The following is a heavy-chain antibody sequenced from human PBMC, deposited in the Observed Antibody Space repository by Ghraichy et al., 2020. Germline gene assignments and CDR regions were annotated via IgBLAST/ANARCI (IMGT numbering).Heavy chain of an antibody. J-gene: IGHJ6*02. CDR2: IKQDGTEE. CDR3: AKNIVVAGKILYFYYDMDV. CDR1: GFPFRGYW. Sequence: GGSLRLSCAASGFPFRGYWMTWVRQAPGKGLEWVASIKQDGTEEKYLDSVKGRFTISRDNPKNSLYLQMDSLRTEDTAVYYCAKNIVVAGKILYFYYDMDVWGQGTTVTVSS. D-gene: IGHD6-19*01. V-gene: IGHV3-7*01.